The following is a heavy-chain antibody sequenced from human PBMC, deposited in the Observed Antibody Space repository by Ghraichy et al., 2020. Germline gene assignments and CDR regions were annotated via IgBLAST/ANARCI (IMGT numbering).Heavy chain of an antibody. D-gene: IGHD3-22*01. Sequence: GSLRLSCAASGFTFSSYAMSWVRQAPGKGLEWVSAISGSGGSTYYADSVKGRFTISRDNSKNTVYLQMNSLRAEDRAVYYCAKETWLFPGGYFDYWGPGTGATVSP. CDR2: ISGSGGST. CDR1: GFTFSSYA. V-gene: IGHV3-23*01. J-gene: IGHJ4*02. CDR3: AKETWLFPGGYFDY.